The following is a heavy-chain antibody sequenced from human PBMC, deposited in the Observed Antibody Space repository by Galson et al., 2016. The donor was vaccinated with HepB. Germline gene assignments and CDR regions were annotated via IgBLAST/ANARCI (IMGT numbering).Heavy chain of an antibody. CDR1: GFTFDDYG. D-gene: IGHD6-13*01. CDR2: INWNGGST. Sequence: SLRLSCAASGFTFDDYGMSWVRQTPGKGLEWVSGINWNGGSTGYADSVQGRFTISRDNAKNSLYLQMDSLRAEGTALYYCARAPYLYLAAAAYYFDYWGQGTLVTVSS. J-gene: IGHJ4*02. CDR3: ARAPYLYLAAAAYYFDY. V-gene: IGHV3-20*04.